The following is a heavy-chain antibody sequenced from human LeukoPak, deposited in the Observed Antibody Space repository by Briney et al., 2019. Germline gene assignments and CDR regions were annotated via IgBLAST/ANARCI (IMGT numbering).Heavy chain of an antibody. J-gene: IGHJ6*01. CDR1: GFTLSSYA. CDR2: ISGSGGST. Sequence: LSGGSLRLSCAASGFTLSSYAMSWVRQAPGKGLEWVSAISGSGGSTYYADSVKGRFTISRDNSKNTLYLQMNSLRAEDTAVYYCAKGLVRGVIRPFYGMDVWGQGTTVTVSS. CDR3: AKGLVRGVIRPFYGMDV. V-gene: IGHV3-23*01. D-gene: IGHD3-10*01.